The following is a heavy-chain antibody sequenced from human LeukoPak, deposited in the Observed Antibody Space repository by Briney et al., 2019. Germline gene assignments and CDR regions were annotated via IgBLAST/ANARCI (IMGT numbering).Heavy chain of an antibody. CDR2: ISAYNGNT. D-gene: IGHD1-26*01. J-gene: IGHJ5*02. V-gene: IGHV1-18*01. Sequence: EASVKVSCKASGYTFTSYGISWVRQAPGQGLEWMGWISAYNGNTNYAQKLQGRVTMTTDTSTSTAYMELRSLRSDDTAVYYCARTPSPFSGSSSSRWFDPWGQGTLVTVSS. CDR3: ARTPSPFSGSSSSRWFDP. CDR1: GYTFTSYG.